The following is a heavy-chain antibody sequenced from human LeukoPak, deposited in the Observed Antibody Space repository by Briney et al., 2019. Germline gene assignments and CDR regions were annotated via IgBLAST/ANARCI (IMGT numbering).Heavy chain of an antibody. CDR3: ARRRGYDHFDY. V-gene: IGHV4-39*01. D-gene: IGHD5-12*01. CDR2: IYYSGGT. Sequence: ASESLSLTCTVSGGSISSNSYDWGWIRQPPGKGLEWIGNIYYSGGTYYNASLKGRVTISVDTSKNQFSLNLNSVTAADTAVYYCARRRGYDHFDYWGQGSLVTVSS. J-gene: IGHJ4*02. CDR1: GGSISSNSYD.